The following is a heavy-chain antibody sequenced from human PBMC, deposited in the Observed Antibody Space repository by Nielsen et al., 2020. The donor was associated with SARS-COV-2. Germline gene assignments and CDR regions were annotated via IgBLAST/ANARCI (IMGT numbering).Heavy chain of an antibody. Sequence: GGSLRLSCAASGFTFSSYAMSWVRQAPGKGLEWVSAISGSGGSTYYADSVKGRFTISRDNSENTLYLQMNSLRAEDTAVYYCANLQTYDILTGYYTPGYFQHWGQGTLVTVSS. CDR1: GFTFSSYA. D-gene: IGHD3-9*01. J-gene: IGHJ1*01. V-gene: IGHV3-23*01. CDR2: ISGSGGST. CDR3: ANLQTYDILTGYYTPGYFQH.